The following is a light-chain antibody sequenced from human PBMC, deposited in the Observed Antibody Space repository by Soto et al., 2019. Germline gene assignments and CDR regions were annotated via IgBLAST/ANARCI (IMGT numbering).Light chain of an antibody. CDR2: AAS. Sequence: EIVMTQSPATLSVSPGERATLSCRASQSVSSNLAWYQQKPGQAPRLLIYAASTRATGIPARFSGSGSGTEFTLTISSLQSEDFAVYYCHQYNNWPTTFGPGTKVDIK. CDR3: HQYNNWPTT. J-gene: IGKJ3*01. V-gene: IGKV3-15*01. CDR1: QSVSSN.